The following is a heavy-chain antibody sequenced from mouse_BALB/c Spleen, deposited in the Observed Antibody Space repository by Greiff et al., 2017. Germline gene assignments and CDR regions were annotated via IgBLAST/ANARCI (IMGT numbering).Heavy chain of an antibody. Sequence: VQLQQSGPQLVRPGASVKISCKASGYSFTSYWMHWVKQRPGQGLEWIGMIDPSDSETRLNQKFKDKATLTVDKSSSTAYMQLSSPTSEDSAVYYCARSLVRYAMDYWGQGTSVTVSS. CDR1: GYSFTSYW. D-gene: IGHD2-14*01. CDR2: IDPSDSET. V-gene: IGHV1S126*01. CDR3: ARSLVRYAMDY. J-gene: IGHJ4*01.